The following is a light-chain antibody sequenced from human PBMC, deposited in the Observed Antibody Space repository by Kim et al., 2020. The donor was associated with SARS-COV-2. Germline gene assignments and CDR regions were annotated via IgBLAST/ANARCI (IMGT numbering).Light chain of an antibody. CDR3: QQYGSSRT. V-gene: IGKV3-20*01. Sequence: LAPGERATLSCRARQSVSSSYLAWYQQKPGQAPRLLIYGASSRATGIPDRFSGSGSGTDFTLTISRLEPEDFAVYYCQQYGSSRTFGQGTKVDIK. CDR1: QSVSSSY. J-gene: IGKJ1*01. CDR2: GAS.